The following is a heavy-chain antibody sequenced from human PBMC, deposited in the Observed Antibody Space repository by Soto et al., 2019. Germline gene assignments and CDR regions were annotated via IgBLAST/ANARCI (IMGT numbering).Heavy chain of an antibody. D-gene: IGHD3-22*01. CDR1: GGTFISDA. V-gene: IGHV1-69*06. CDR2: VIPMFPKA. CDR3: ARCHDDSSGPGYRDS. J-gene: IGHJ4*02. Sequence: QVRLVQSEAEVKKAGSSVKVSCKASGGTFISDAVTWVRQAPGQGLEWMGGVIPMFPKANYAQKFQGRATITADKSTSTVYMELHSLKSEDTALYYCARCHDDSSGPGYRDSWGQGTLVTVTS.